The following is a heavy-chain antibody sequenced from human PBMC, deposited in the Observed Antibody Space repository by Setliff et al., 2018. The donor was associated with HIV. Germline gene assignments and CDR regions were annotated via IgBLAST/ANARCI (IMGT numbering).Heavy chain of an antibody. CDR3: ARDPTIPSPDYFDH. V-gene: IGHV3-43*01. CDR1: GFTFDDYF. D-gene: IGHD4-4*01. Sequence: GSLRLSCAASGFTFDDYFMTWVRQAPGKSLERVSLINWDGGGRYYADYVKGRFTISRDNSKNTVYLQMNSLKTEDTAIYYCARDPTIPSPDYFDHWGQGTLVTVSS. J-gene: IGHJ4*02. CDR2: INWDGGGR.